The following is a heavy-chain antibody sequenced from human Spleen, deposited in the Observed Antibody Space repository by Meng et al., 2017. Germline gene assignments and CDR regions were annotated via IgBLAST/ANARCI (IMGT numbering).Heavy chain of an antibody. CDR3: ARVVAGVAGY. D-gene: IGHD6-19*01. J-gene: IGHJ4*02. CDR2: MNPNSGNT. CDR1: GYTFTGYY. Sequence: ASVKVSCKASGYTFTGYYMHWVRQAPGQGLEWMGWMNPNSGNTGYAQKFQGRVTMTRNTSISTAYMELSSLRSEDTAVYYCARVVAGVAGYWGQGTLVTVSS. V-gene: IGHV1-8*02.